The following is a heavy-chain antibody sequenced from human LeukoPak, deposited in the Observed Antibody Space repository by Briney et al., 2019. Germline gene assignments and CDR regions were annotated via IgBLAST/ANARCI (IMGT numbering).Heavy chain of an antibody. Sequence: GGSLRLSCEASGFTFSDYYMIWVRQAPGKGLEWVSYISSSGSTIYYADSVKGRFTISRDNSKNTLYLQMYSLRAEDTAVYYCAERSGSSGYYYEDYWGQGTLVTVSS. D-gene: IGHD3-22*01. CDR3: AERSGSSGYYYEDY. J-gene: IGHJ4*02. CDR1: GFTFSDYY. V-gene: IGHV3-11*01. CDR2: ISSSGSTI.